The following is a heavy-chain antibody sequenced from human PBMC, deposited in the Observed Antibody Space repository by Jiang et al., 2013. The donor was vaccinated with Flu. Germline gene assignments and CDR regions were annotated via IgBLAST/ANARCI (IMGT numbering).Heavy chain of an antibody. CDR3: ARVERPGEMAFDAFDI. CDR1: GDSVSSNSAA. J-gene: IGHJ3*02. D-gene: IGHD5-24*01. V-gene: IGHV6-1*01. Sequence: QTLSLTCAISGDSVSSNSAAWNWIRQSPSRGLEWLGRTYYRSKWYNDYAVSVKSRITINPDTSKNQFSLQLNSVTPEDTAVYYCARVERPGEMAFDAFDIWGQGTMVTVSS. CDR2: TYYRSKWYN.